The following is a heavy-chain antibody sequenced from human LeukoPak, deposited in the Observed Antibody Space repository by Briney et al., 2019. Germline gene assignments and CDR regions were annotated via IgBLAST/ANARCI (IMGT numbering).Heavy chain of an antibody. D-gene: IGHD3-22*01. V-gene: IGHV4-4*07. CDR1: GGSISSYY. CDR3: AKNYYDSSGHLSGAFDL. CDR2: IYTSGST. J-gene: IGHJ3*01. Sequence: PSETLSLTCTVSGGSISSYYWSWIRQSAGKGLEWIGRIYTSGSTIYSPSLQSRVTMSVDTSKNQFSLRLSSVTAADTAVYYCAKNYYDSSGHLSGAFDLWGQGTMVTVSS.